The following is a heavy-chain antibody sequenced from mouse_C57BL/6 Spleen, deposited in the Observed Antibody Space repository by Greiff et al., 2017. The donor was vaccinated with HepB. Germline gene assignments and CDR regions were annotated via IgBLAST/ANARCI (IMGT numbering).Heavy chain of an antibody. D-gene: IGHD1-1*01. V-gene: IGHV14-2*01. Sequence: VQLQQSGAELVKPGASVKLSCTASGFNIKDYYMHWVKQRTEQGLEWIGRIDPEDGETKYDPKFQGKATITADTSSNTSYMQLRSLTSEDTAVYYCARYYGSSSTYSFDYWGQGTTLTVSS. J-gene: IGHJ2*01. CDR3: ARYYGSSSTYSFDY. CDR2: IDPEDGET. CDR1: GFNIKDYY.